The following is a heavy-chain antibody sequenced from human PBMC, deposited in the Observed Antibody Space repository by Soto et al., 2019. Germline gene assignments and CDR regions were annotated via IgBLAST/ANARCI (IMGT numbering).Heavy chain of an antibody. Sequence: EAQLVESGGGLVQPGGSLRLSCAASGFTFSSYWMSWVRQAPGKGLEWVANIKPDGSEKYYVDSVKGRFTISRDNAKNTLYLQMNSLRAEDTAVYYCAREGGDSSGHLDYWGQGTLVTVSS. CDR2: IKPDGSEK. V-gene: IGHV3-7*01. CDR1: GFTFSSYW. J-gene: IGHJ4*02. CDR3: AREGGDSSGHLDY. D-gene: IGHD6-19*01.